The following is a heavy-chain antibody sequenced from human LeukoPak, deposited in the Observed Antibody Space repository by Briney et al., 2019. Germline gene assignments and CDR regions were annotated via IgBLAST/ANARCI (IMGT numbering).Heavy chain of an antibody. J-gene: IGHJ3*02. D-gene: IGHD6-13*01. CDR2: IYYSGST. Sequence: SETLSLTCTVSGGSISSYYWSWIRQPPGKGLEWIGYIYYSGSTNYNPSLKSRVTISVDRSKNQFSLKLSSVTAADTAVYYCARYSSPGGDAFDIWGQGTMVTVSS. CDR1: GGSISSYY. V-gene: IGHV4-59*12. CDR3: ARYSSPGGDAFDI.